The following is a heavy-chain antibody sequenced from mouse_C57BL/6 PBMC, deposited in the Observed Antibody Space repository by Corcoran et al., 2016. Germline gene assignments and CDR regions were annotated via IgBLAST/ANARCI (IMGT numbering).Heavy chain of an antibody. CDR3: ARRLPYSMDY. Sequence: QVQLQQSGVELARHGASVKLSCKASGYTFTSYGISWVKQRTGQGLEWIGEIYLGSGNTYYNEKFKGKATLTADKSSSTAYMELRSLTSEDSAVYFCARRLPYSMDYWGQGTSVTVSS. V-gene: IGHV1-81*01. D-gene: IGHD6-1*01. CDR2: IYLGSGNT. J-gene: IGHJ4*01. CDR1: GYTFTSYG.